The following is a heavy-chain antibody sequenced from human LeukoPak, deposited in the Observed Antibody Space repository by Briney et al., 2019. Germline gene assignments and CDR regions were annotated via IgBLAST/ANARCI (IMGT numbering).Heavy chain of an antibody. CDR1: DYSINSGYC. J-gene: IGHJ4*02. V-gene: IGHV4-38-2*02. CDR2: IYHSGST. D-gene: IGHD1-26*01. Sequence: SETLSLTCTVSDYSINSGYCWGWIRQPPGKGLEWIGSIYHSGSTFYNPSLKSRVTISVDTSKNQFSLKLSSVTAADTAVYYCARDSSGAGTVGATRGYWGQGTLVTVSS. CDR3: ARDSSGAGTVGATRGY.